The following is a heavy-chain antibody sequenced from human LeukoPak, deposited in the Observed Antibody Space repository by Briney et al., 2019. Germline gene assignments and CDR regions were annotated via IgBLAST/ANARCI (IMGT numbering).Heavy chain of an antibody. D-gene: IGHD6-13*01. CDR2: INAGNGNT. CDR3: ARGIAAAGRVY. J-gene: IGHJ4*02. V-gene: IGHV1-3*01. Sequence: ASVTVSCKASGYTFSSYAIHWVRQAPGQRLEWMGWINAGNGNTKYSQKFQDRVTITRDTSASTAYMELSSLRSEDTAVYYCARGIAAAGRVYWGQGTLVTVSS. CDR1: GYTFSSYA.